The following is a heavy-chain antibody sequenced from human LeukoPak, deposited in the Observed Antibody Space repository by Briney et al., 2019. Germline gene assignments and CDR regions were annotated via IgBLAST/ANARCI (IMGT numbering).Heavy chain of an antibody. CDR3: AKDPNGDYVGAFDF. D-gene: IGHD4-17*01. J-gene: IGHJ3*01. CDR1: GLTFSNYA. Sequence: GGSLRLSCAASGLTFSNYAMIWVRQAPGKGLESVSAIFASGGDTRYADSVRGRFTISRDNSRNTLFLQMNSLTADDTAVYYCAKDPNGDYVGAFDFWGQGTMVTVSS. V-gene: IGHV3-23*01. CDR2: IFASGGDT.